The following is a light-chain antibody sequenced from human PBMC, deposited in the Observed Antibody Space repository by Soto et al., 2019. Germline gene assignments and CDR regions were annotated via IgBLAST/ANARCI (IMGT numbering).Light chain of an antibody. Sequence: EIVLTQSPDTLSLSPGERATLSCRASQGVSSTFLAWYQHKPGQAPRLLICGASNRAPGIPDRFSGSGSGTDFTLTISRLEPEDFAVYYCQQYSRPPPTYTFAQGTRLEIK. CDR3: QQYSRPPPTYT. CDR1: QGVSSTF. J-gene: IGKJ2*01. CDR2: GAS. V-gene: IGKV3-20*01.